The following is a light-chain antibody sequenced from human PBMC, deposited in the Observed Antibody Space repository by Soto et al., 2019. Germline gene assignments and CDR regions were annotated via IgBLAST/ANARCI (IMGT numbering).Light chain of an antibody. J-gene: IGLJ3*02. V-gene: IGLV2-14*01. CDR1: SSDVGGYNY. CDR2: DVT. CDR3: SSYTSSSTPLV. Sequence: QSALTQPASVSGSPGQSITISCTGTSSDVGGYNYVSWYQQHPGKAPKLMIYDVTNRPSGVSNRFSGSKSGNTASLTISGLQAEDEADYYGSSYTSSSTPLVFGGGTKLTVL.